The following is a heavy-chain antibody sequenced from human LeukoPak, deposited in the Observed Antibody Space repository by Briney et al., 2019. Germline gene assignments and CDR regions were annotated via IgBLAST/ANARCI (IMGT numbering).Heavy chain of an antibody. J-gene: IGHJ4*02. CDR1: GGSFSGYY. Sequence: PSETLSLTRAVYGGSFSGYYWSWIRRPPGKGLEWIGEINHSGSTNYNPSLKSRVTISVDTSKNQFSLKLSSVTAADTAVYYCARKSKALRLGELSLIKGYFDYWGQGTLVTVSS. CDR3: ARKSKALRLGELSLIKGYFDY. D-gene: IGHD3-16*02. CDR2: INHSGST. V-gene: IGHV4-34*01.